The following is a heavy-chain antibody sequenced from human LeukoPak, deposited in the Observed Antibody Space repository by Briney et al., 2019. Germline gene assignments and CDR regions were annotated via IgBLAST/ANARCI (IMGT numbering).Heavy chain of an antibody. J-gene: IGHJ3*02. D-gene: IGHD2-2*01. Sequence: ASVKVSCKASGYTFTSYDINWVRQATGQGLEWMGWMNPNSGNTGYAQKFQGRVTITRNTSISTAYMELSSLRSEDTAVYYCARLVVVPAATRRGAFDIWGQGTMVTVSS. V-gene: IGHV1-8*03. CDR1: GYTFTSYD. CDR3: ARLVVVPAATRRGAFDI. CDR2: MNPNSGNT.